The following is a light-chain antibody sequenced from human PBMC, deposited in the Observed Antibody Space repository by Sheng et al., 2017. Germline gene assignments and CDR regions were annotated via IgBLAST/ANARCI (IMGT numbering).Light chain of an antibody. J-gene: IGKJ3*01. CDR3: QQYSDRAVT. CDR2: GAS. CDR1: QSIGTW. Sequence: DIQMTQSPSTLSASVGGRVTLTCRASQSIGTWLAWYQQKPGKAPNLLIYGASNLETGVPSRFSGSRSGTEFTFTISGLQPEDYATYFCQQYSDRAVTFGPGTEVDMK. V-gene: IGKV1-5*01.